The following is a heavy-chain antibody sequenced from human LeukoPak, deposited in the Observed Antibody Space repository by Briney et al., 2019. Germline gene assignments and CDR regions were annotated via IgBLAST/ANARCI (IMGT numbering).Heavy chain of an antibody. J-gene: IGHJ4*02. CDR3: AREAPYSSGWYHGVDY. V-gene: IGHV1-18*01. D-gene: IGHD6-19*01. CDR1: GYTFTSFV. CDR2: ISAYNGNT. Sequence: ASVKVSCKASGYTFTSFVISWVRQAPGQGLEWMGWISAYNGNTNYAQKLQGRVTMTTDTSTSTAYMELRSLRSDDTAVYYCAREAPYSSGWYHGVDYWGQGTLVTVSS.